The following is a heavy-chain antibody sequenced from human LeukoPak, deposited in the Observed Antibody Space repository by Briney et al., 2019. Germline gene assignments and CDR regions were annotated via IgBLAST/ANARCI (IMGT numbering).Heavy chain of an antibody. D-gene: IGHD1-26*01. CDR3: ARDGGEWELDY. CDR2: ISKSDSTT. J-gene: IGHJ4*02. Sequence: GGSLRLSCAASGFSFSSYSMNWVRQAPGKGLGWVSYISKSDSTTYYADSVKGRFTISRDNAKNQLYLQMNSLRAEDTAVYYCARDGGEWELDYWGQGTLVTVSS. V-gene: IGHV3-48*04. CDR1: GFSFSSYS.